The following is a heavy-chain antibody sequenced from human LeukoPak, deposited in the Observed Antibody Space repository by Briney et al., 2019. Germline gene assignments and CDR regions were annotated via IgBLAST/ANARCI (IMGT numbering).Heavy chain of an antibody. CDR1: GFTFSSYS. CDR3: ARDRAQGRWYFDL. Sequence: PGGSLRLSCAASGFTFSSYSMNWVRQAPGKGLEWVSSISSSSSYIYYADSVKGRFTISRDNAKNSLYLQMNSLRAEDTAVYYCARDRAQGRWYFDLWGRGTLVTDSS. V-gene: IGHV3-21*01. CDR2: ISSSSSYI. J-gene: IGHJ2*01.